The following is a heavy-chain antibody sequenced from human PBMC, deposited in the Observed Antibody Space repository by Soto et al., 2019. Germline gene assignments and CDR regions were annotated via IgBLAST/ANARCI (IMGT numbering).Heavy chain of an antibody. CDR2: INPSGGST. CDR1: GYTFTSYY. D-gene: IGHD4-17*01. V-gene: IGHV1-46*01. Sequence: ASVNVSCKSSGYTFTSYYIHWVRQAPGQGLEWMGIINPSGGSTSYAQKFQGRVTMTRDTSTSTVYMELSSLRSEDTAVYYCVACDYGDYPRYWGQGSLVTVSS. J-gene: IGHJ4*02. CDR3: VACDYGDYPRY.